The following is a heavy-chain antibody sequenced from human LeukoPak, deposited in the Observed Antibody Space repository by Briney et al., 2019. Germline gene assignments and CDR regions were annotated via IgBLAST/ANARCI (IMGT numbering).Heavy chain of an antibody. CDR2: ISSSSSYT. CDR3: ARDEGTYCSSTSCPYFDY. J-gene: IGHJ4*02. D-gene: IGHD2-2*01. CDR1: GFTFSDYY. Sequence: GGSLGLSCAASGFTFSDYYMSWIRQAPGKGLEWVSYISSSSSYTNYADSVKGRFTISRDNAKNSLYLQMNSLRAEDTAVYYCARDEGTYCSSTSCPYFDYWGQGTLVTVSS. V-gene: IGHV3-11*06.